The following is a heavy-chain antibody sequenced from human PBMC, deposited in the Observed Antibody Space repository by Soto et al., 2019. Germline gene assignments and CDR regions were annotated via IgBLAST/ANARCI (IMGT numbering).Heavy chain of an antibody. D-gene: IGHD3-22*01. CDR1: GGSISSGDYY. J-gene: IGHJ1*01. CDR2: IYYSGST. Sequence: SETLSLTCTVSGGSISSGDYYWRWIRQPPGKGLEWIGYIYYSGSTYYNPSLKSRVTISVDTSKNQFSLKLSSVTAADTAVYYCARAPSFYDSSGYDGEYFQHWGQGTLVTVSS. V-gene: IGHV4-30-4*01. CDR3: ARAPSFYDSSGYDGEYFQH.